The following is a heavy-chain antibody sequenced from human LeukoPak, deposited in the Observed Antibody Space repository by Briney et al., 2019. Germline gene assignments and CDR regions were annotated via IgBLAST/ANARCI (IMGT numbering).Heavy chain of an antibody. CDR3: AKVQYTDYDMNFDS. Sequence: GGSLRLSCAASGFTFSSYAMSWVRQAPGMGPEWVSAIGGSDTNTYYADSVKGRFTISRDNSKNSLYLQINSLRADDTALYYCAKVQYTDYDMNFDSWGQGTLVTVSS. J-gene: IGHJ4*02. V-gene: IGHV3-23*01. D-gene: IGHD5-12*01. CDR2: IGGSDTNT. CDR1: GFTFSSYA.